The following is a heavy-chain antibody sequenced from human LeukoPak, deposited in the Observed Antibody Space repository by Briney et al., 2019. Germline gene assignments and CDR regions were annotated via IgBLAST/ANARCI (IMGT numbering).Heavy chain of an antibody. CDR1: GYTFTSYD. D-gene: IGHD3-9*01. V-gene: IGHV1-8*03. CDR3: ARPAVFDWLSSDAFDI. CDR2: MNPNSGNT. J-gene: IGHJ3*02. Sequence: ASVKVSCKASGYTFTSYDIYWVRQATGQGLECMGWMNPNSGNTGYAQKFQGRVTFTRDTSISTAYMELSSLRSEDTAVYYCARPAVFDWLSSDAFDIWGQGTMVTVSS.